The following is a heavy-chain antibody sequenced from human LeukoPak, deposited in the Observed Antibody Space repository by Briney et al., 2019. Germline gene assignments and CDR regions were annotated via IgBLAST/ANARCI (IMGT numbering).Heavy chain of an antibody. D-gene: IGHD5-24*01. CDR1: GYTFTRYS. Sequence: ASVKVSCKASGYTFTRYSISWVRQAPGQGLEWMGWINTNTGNPTYAQGFTGRFIFSLDTSVSTAYLQISSLKAEDTAVYYCARDYNSATEYWGQGTLVTVSS. V-gene: IGHV7-4-1*02. CDR2: INTNTGNP. J-gene: IGHJ4*02. CDR3: ARDYNSATEY.